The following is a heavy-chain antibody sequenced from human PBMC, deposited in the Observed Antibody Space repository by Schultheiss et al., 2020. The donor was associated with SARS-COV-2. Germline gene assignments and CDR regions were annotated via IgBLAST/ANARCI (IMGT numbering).Heavy chain of an antibody. D-gene: IGHD2-8*02. CDR3: ARRRSDGNWWLDT. J-gene: IGHJ5*02. Sequence: SQTLSLTCTVSGVSISSYCWNWIRQSLGKGLEWIGFIHDSGITNYNPSLKSRVTISVDTSKNQFSLKLTSVIAADTAVYYCARRRSDGNWWLDTWGQGTLVTVSS. CDR1: GVSISSYC. CDR2: IHDSGIT. V-gene: IGHV4-59*08.